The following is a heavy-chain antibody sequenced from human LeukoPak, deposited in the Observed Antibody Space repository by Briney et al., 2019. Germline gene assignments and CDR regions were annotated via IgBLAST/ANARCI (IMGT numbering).Heavy chain of an antibody. CDR3: ACTVGADIPDAYDI. CDR1: GYTFTSDG. V-gene: IGHV1-18*01. J-gene: IGHJ3*02. CDR2: ISAYNGNT. Sequence: ASVKVSCKASGYTFTSDGISWVRQAPGQGLEWMGWISAYNGNTDYAQKLQGRVTMTTETSTSTAYMELRSLTSDDTAVYYCACTVGADIPDAYDIWGQGTMVTVSS. D-gene: IGHD1-26*01.